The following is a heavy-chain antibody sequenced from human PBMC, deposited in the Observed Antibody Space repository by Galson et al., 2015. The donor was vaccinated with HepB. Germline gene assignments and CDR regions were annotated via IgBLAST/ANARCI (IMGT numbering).Heavy chain of an antibody. J-gene: IGHJ4*02. CDR2: IIPILGIA. V-gene: IGHV1-69*10. Sequence: SVKVSCKAPGGTFSSYAISWVRQAPGQGLEWMGGIIPILGIANYAQKFQGRVTITADKSTSTAYMELSSLRSEDTAVYYCARDNPTGGYDRAYFDYWGQGTLVTVSS. CDR1: GGTFSSYA. CDR3: ARDNPTGGYDRAYFDY. D-gene: IGHD5-12*01.